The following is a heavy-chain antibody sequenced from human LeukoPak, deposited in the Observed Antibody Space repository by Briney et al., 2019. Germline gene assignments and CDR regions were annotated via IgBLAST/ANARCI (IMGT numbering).Heavy chain of an antibody. V-gene: IGHV3-21*01. CDR3: ARAYCSGGSCYGNWSDP. J-gene: IGHJ5*02. Sequence: GGSLRLSCAASGFTFSSYSMNWVRQAPGKGLEWVSSISSSSYIYYADSVKGRFTISRDNAKNSLYLQMNSLRAEDTAVYYCARAYCSGGSCYGNWSDPWGQGTLVTVSS. D-gene: IGHD2-15*01. CDR2: ISSSSYI. CDR1: GFTFSSYS.